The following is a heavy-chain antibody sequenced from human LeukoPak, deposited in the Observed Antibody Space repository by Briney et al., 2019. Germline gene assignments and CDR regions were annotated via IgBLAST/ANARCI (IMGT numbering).Heavy chain of an antibody. J-gene: IGHJ5*01. Sequence: ASVKVSCKASGYIFSDFDMNWVRQAPGQGLEWVAWMNPNSGNPAYVQEFQGRATVSGDISISTAYLEGRSLKSEDTAVYYCTKGPAWGDSWGQGTLVTVSS. CDR2: MNPNSGNP. D-gene: IGHD3-16*01. CDR3: TKGPAWGDS. V-gene: IGHV1-8*03. CDR1: GYIFSDFD.